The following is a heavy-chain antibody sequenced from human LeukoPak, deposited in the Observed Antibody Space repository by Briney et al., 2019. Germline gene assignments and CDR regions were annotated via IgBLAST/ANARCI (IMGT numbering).Heavy chain of an antibody. CDR3: ASATYSYDSSGYLRFPFDY. CDR1: GGSISSGSYY. Sequence: PSETLSLTCTVSGGSISSGSYYWGWIRQPAGKGLGWIGCIYYSGITYYTPSLKSRVTISVDTSKNQFSLKLSSVTAADTAVYYCASATYSYDSSGYLRFPFDYWGQGTLSPSPQ. V-gene: IGHV4-39*01. D-gene: IGHD3-22*01. J-gene: IGHJ4*02. CDR2: IYYSGIT.